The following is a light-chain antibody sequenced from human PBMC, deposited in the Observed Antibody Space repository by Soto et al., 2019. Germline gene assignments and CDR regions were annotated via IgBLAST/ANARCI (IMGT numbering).Light chain of an antibody. CDR2: VAS. V-gene: IGKV3-15*01. J-gene: IGKJ1*01. CDR1: QSVSRN. CDR3: QQYNNWPPWT. Sequence: EIVMTQSPATLSVSPGERATLSCRASQSVSRNLAWYQQKPGQAPRLLIYVASTRATGIPARFSGSGSGTEFTLTISSLQSEDCAVYYCQQYNNWPPWTFGQGTKVEIK.